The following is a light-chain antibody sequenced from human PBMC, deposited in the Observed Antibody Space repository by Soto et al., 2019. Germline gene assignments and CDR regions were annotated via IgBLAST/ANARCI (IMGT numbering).Light chain of an antibody. CDR1: QRFTRRY. CDR3: QQYANSPPT. J-gene: IGKJ1*01. CDR2: GAS. V-gene: IGKV3-20*01. Sequence: EIVLTQSPGTLSLSPGERATLSCRASQRFTRRYLAGYQQKPGQAPRLLIYGASSRATGIPDRFSGSGSGTDFTLTISRLEPEDFAVYYCQQYANSPPTFGQGTKVEIK.